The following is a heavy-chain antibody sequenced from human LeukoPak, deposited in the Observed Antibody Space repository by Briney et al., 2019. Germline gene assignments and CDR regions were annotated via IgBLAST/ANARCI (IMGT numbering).Heavy chain of an antibody. CDR1: GGSLSGHK. V-gene: IGHV4-59*11. Sequence: PSETLSLTCIVSGGSLSGHKWTWIRQPPGKGLEWIGYIYYSGSTNYNPSLKSRVTISVDTSKNQFSPKLSSVTAADTAVYYCGGGYRNFDYWGQGTLVTVSS. J-gene: IGHJ4*02. CDR2: IYYSGST. D-gene: IGHD5-18*01. CDR3: GGGYRNFDY.